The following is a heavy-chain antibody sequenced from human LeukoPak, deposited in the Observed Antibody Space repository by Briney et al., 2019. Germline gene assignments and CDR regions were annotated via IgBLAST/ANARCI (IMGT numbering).Heavy chain of an antibody. CDR1: GGSISSSSYY. J-gene: IGHJ5*02. CDR3: AGARYSSSSWFDP. D-gene: IGHD6-6*01. Sequence: PSETLSLTCTVSGGSISSSSYYWGWIRQPPGKGLEWIGSIYYSGSTYYNPSLKSRVTISVDTSKNQFSLKLSSVTAADTAVYYCAGARYSSSSWFDPWGQGTLVTVSS. CDR2: IYYSGST. V-gene: IGHV4-39*07.